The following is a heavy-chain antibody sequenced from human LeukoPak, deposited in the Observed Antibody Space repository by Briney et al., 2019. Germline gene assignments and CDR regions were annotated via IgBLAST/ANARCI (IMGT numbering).Heavy chain of an antibody. V-gene: IGHV5-51*04. CDR1: GYSFTSYW. D-gene: IGHD2-15*01. CDR2: IYPGDSDT. Sequence: GESLKISCKGSGYSFTSYWIVGVRQMPGKGLEWMGIIYPGDSDTRYSPSFQGRVTISAAKPISTAYLQWSSLKASDTAMYYCARVVAATRDFDYWGQGTLVTVSS. CDR3: ARVVAATRDFDY. J-gene: IGHJ4*02.